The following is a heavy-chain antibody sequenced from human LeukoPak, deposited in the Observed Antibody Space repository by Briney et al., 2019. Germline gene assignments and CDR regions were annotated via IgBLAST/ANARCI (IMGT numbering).Heavy chain of an antibody. CDR2: IYPGDSDT. D-gene: IGHD3-22*01. Sequence: GESLKISCKGSGYSFTSYWIGWVRQMPGKGLEGMGIIYPGDSDTRYSPSFQGQVTTSADKSIRTAYLQWNSLKASDTAMYYCARYPYYYDSSGYYYDHWGQGTLVTASS. V-gene: IGHV5-51*01. CDR1: GYSFTSYW. CDR3: ARYPYYYDSSGYYYDH. J-gene: IGHJ5*02.